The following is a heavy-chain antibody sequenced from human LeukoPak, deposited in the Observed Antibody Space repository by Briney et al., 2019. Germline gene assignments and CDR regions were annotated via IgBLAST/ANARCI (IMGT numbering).Heavy chain of an antibody. V-gene: IGHV4-34*01. CDR3: ASGRLVLYYYYMDV. CDR1: GGSFSGYY. D-gene: IGHD3-10*01. Sequence: PSETLSLTCAVYGGSFSGYYWSWIRQPPGKGLEWIGEINHSGSTNYNPSLKSRVTISVDTSKNQFSLKLSSVTAADTAVYYCASGRLVLYYYYMDVWGKGTTVTVSS. CDR2: INHSGST. J-gene: IGHJ6*03.